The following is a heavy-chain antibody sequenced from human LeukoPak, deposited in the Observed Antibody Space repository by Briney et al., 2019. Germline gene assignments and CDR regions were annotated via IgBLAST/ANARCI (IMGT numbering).Heavy chain of an antibody. CDR1: GFYFANYA. D-gene: IGHD5-24*01. V-gene: IGHV3-23*01. J-gene: IGHJ4*02. CDR2: ISGSGGST. CDR3: AKDRITGGYNHYYFDY. Sequence: PGGSLRLSCAASGFYFANYAMSWVRQAPGKGLEWVSAISGSGGSTYYADSVKGRFTTSRDNFKNTLYLQMNNLRAEDTAVYYCAKDRITGGYNHYYFDYWGQGTLVTVSS.